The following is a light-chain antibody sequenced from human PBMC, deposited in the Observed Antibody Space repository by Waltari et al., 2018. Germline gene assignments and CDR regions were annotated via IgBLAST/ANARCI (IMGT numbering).Light chain of an antibody. V-gene: IGLV1-44*01. CDR2: ATN. CDR1: LYNIGITP. Sequence: LTQSPSLSGTPGQRVTISCSGDLYNIGITPVNCYQQFPGAAPRVVMTATNERPSGIPDRFSGSKSGNSASLTISGLRFEDESDFYCGAWDDKVKAWLFGGGTTVTVL. J-gene: IGLJ2*01. CDR3: GAWDDKVKAWL.